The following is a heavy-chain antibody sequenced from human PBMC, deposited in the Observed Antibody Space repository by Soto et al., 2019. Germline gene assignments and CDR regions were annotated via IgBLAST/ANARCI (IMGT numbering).Heavy chain of an antibody. CDR3: ARGPGGQPVPGYYYYMDV. D-gene: IGHD6-13*01. V-gene: IGHV3-64*01. Sequence: GGSLRLSCAASGFTFSSYAMHWVRQAPGKGLEYVSAISSNGGSTYYANSVKGRFTISRDNSKNRMYLQMGSLRAEDMAVYYCARGPGGQPVPGYYYYMDVWGKGTTVTVSS. CDR2: ISSNGGST. CDR1: GFTFSSYA. J-gene: IGHJ6*03.